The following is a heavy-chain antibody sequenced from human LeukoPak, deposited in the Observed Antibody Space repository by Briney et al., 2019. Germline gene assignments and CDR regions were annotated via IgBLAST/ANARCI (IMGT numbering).Heavy chain of an antibody. V-gene: IGHV4-34*01. D-gene: IGHD1-26*01. CDR1: GGSFSGYY. J-gene: IGHJ4*02. CDR2: INHSGST. Sequence: SETLSLTCAVYGGSFSGYYWSWIRQPPGKGPEWIGEINHSGSTNYNPSLKSRVTISVDTSKNQFSLKLSSVTAADTAVYYCARAREVGATVIDYWGQGTLVTVSS. CDR3: ARAREVGATVIDY.